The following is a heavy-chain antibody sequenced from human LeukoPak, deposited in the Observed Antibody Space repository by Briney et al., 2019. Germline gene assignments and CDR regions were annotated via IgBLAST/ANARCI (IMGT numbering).Heavy chain of an antibody. Sequence: SETLSLTCTVSGGSTSSYYWSWIRQHPGEGLEWIGYIYYTGSTNNNPSLKSRITLSVDTSKHQFSLRLSSVTAADTAVYYCARRVGKYPTYYFDYWGQGTLVTVSS. J-gene: IGHJ4*02. V-gene: IGHV4-59*06. CDR2: IYYTGST. CDR1: GGSTSSYY. CDR3: ARRVGKYPTYYFDY. D-gene: IGHD1-1*01.